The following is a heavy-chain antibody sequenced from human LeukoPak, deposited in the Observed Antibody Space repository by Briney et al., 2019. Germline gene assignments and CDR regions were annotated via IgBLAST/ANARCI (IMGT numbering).Heavy chain of an antibody. CDR1: GYTFTGYY. CDR3: ARMIEMTTVTDDAFDI. CDR2: INPNSGGT. V-gene: IGHV1-2*02. Sequence: ASVKVSCKASGYTFTGYYMHWVRQAPGQGLEWMGWINPNSGGTNYAQKFQGRVTTTRDTSISTAYMELSRLRSDDTAVYYCARMIEMTTVTDDAFDIWGQGTMVTVSS. J-gene: IGHJ3*02. D-gene: IGHD4-17*01.